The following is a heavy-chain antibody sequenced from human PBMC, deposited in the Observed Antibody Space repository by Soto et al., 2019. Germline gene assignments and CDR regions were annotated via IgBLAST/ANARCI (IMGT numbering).Heavy chain of an antibody. J-gene: IGHJ4*02. CDR3: ARVERGYYDSSGYSPFGY. D-gene: IGHD3-22*01. CDR1: GGTFSSYA. CDR2: IIPIFGTA. V-gene: IGHV1-69*06. Sequence: QVQLVQSGAEVKKPGSSVKVSCKASGGTFSSYAISWVRQAPGQGLEWMGGIIPIFGTANYAQKFRGRVTITADKSTSTAYMELSSLRSEDTAVYYCARVERGYYDSSGYSPFGYWGQGTLVTVSS.